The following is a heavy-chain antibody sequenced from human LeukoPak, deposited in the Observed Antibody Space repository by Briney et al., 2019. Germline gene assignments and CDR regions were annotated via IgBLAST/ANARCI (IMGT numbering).Heavy chain of an antibody. CDR2: ISGGGETT. CDR1: GFTFSSYG. Sequence: PGGSLRLSCAASGFTFSSYGMLWVRQAPGKGLEWVSAISGGGETTWYADSVKGRFTISRDNSKNTLYLQMNSLRAEDTAVYYCAKATIDDYWGQGTLVTVSS. V-gene: IGHV3-23*01. D-gene: IGHD3-10*01. J-gene: IGHJ4*02. CDR3: AKATIDDY.